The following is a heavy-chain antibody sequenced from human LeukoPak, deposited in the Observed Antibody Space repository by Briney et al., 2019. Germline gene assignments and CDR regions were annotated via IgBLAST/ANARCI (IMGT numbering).Heavy chain of an antibody. Sequence: SETLSLTCTVSGGSISSYYWSWIRQPPGKGLEWIGYIYYGGSTNYNPSLKSRVTISVDTSKNQFSLKLSSVTAADTAVYYCARGAGTIDYWGQGTLVTVSS. D-gene: IGHD1-1*01. CDR3: ARGAGTIDY. CDR1: GGSISSYY. CDR2: IYYGGST. V-gene: IGHV4-59*01. J-gene: IGHJ4*02.